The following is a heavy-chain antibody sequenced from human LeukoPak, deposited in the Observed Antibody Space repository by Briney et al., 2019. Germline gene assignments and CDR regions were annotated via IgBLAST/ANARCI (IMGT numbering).Heavy chain of an antibody. D-gene: IGHD7-27*01. V-gene: IGHV4-30-4*01. Sequence: PSQTLSLTCTVSGCSISIGDYYWSWIRQPPGKGLEWIGYIYYSGSTYYNPSLKSRVTISIQTSKNQFSLKLTSVTAADTAVYYCAGDYGVLLTGIRFDTWGQGTLVTVSS. CDR3: AGDYGVLLTGIRFDT. CDR2: IYYSGST. CDR1: GCSISIGDYY. J-gene: IGHJ5*02.